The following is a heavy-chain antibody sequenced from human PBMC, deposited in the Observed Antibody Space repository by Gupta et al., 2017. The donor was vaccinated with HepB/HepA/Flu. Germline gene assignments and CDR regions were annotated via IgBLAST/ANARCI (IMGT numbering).Heavy chain of an antibody. CDR2: INHSGST. J-gene: IGHJ4*02. D-gene: IGHD5-24*01. CDR1: GASFNGYS. Sequence: QVQLQQWGAGLLKPSETLSLTCAVYGASFNGYSWTWMRQPPGKGLEWIGEINHSGSTSYNPSLKSRVSLSVDTSKNQFSLKVRSVTAADTAVYYCSRRKHGFNRYYFDYWGQGTLVTVCS. CDR3: SRRKHGFNRYYFDY. V-gene: IGHV4-34*01.